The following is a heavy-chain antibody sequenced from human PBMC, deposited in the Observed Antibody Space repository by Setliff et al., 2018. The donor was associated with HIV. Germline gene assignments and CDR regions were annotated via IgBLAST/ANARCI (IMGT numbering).Heavy chain of an antibody. CDR2: ISSNGIYT. J-gene: IGHJ4*01. V-gene: IGHV3-21*04. Sequence: GGSLRLSCTASGISFNGYTMNWVRQVPGKGLEWVSSISSNGIYTYYGDSVKGRFTISRDNSKNTLYLQMNRLRVDDTAVYYCAKDGISGGSYPPYYFDYWGHGTLVTVSS. CDR1: GISFNGYT. D-gene: IGHD2-15*01. CDR3: AKDGISGGSYPPYYFDY.